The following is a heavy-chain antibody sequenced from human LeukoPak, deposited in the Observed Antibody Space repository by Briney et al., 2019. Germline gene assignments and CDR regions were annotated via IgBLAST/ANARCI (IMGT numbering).Heavy chain of an antibody. V-gene: IGHV4-59*08. CDR2: ILYTGDS. CDR1: GVSSSSSY. CDR3: ARHRFASPLDS. D-gene: IGHD2-21*01. J-gene: IGHJ4*02. Sequence: SETLSLTCTVSGVSSSSSYWSWIRQPPGKGLEWIGYILYTGDSNHNPSFKSRVSISLDTSKDQISLKLYSVTAADMAVYYCARHRFASPLDSWGQGTLVTVSS.